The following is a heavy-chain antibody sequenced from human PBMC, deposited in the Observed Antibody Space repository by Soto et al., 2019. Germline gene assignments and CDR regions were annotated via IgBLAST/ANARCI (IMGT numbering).Heavy chain of an antibody. J-gene: IGHJ4*02. CDR2: ISYDGSNK. CDR3: AKDSQSIAAAHQIFDY. D-gene: IGHD6-13*01. V-gene: IGHV3-30*18. Sequence: QVQLVESGGGVVQPGRSLRLSCAASGFTFSSYGMHWVRQAPGKGLEWVAVISYDGSNKYYADSVKGRFTISRDNSKNTLYLQMNSLRAEDTAVYYCAKDSQSIAAAHQIFDYWGQGTLVTVSS. CDR1: GFTFSSYG.